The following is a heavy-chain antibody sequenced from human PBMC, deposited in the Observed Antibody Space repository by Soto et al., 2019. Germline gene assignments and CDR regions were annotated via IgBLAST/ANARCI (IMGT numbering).Heavy chain of an antibody. CDR3: AIDWGY. J-gene: IGHJ4*02. CDR2: ISASGHTT. CDR1: GFPFSRYV. Sequence: EEQLLESGGGLVQPGESLRLSCAASGFPFSRYVMNWVRQAPGKGPEWVSGISASGHTTYSADSIRGRFTISRDNSKNTLHLQMTSLRAEDTAVYYCAIDWGYWGQGTLVTVSS. D-gene: IGHD3-16*01. V-gene: IGHV3-23*01.